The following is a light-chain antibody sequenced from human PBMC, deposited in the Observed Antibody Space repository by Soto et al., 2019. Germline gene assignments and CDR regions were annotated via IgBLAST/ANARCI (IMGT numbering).Light chain of an antibody. Sequence: SYELTQPPSGSVAPGQTARITCGGNNIGSKSVHWYQQKPGQAPVLVVYDGSDRPSGIPERFSGSNSGNTATLTISRVEAGDEADYYCQVWDSSSDGVFGTGTKVTVL. CDR1: NIGSKS. V-gene: IGLV3-21*02. CDR3: QVWDSSSDGV. J-gene: IGLJ1*01. CDR2: DGS.